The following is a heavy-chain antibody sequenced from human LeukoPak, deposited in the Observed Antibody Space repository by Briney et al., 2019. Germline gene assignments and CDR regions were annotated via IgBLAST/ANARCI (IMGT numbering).Heavy chain of an antibody. CDR3: AKDLGSAYCGGDCYIFDY. J-gene: IGHJ4*02. V-gene: IGHV3-30*02. CDR2: IRYDGSNK. CDR1: GFTFSSYG. Sequence: GGSLRLSCAASGFTFSSYGMHWVRQAPGKGLEWVAFIRYDGSNKYYADSVKGRFTISRDNSKNTLCLQMNSLRAEDTAVYYCAKDLGSAYCGGDCYIFDYWGQGTLVTVSS. D-gene: IGHD2-21*01.